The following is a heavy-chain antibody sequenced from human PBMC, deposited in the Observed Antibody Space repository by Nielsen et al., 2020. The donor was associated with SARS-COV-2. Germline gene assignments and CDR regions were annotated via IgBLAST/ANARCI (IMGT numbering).Heavy chain of an antibody. V-gene: IGHV4-59*01. Sequence: SEALSLTCTVSGGSISGYYWNWIRQPPGKGLEWIGYIYFSGGTTYNPSLKSRVTISLDTSKSHFSLKLNSVTAADTADYYCARGKRGVAFDVWGQGSMVTVSS. D-gene: IGHD3-10*01. CDR3: ARGKRGVAFDV. J-gene: IGHJ3*01. CDR2: IYFSGGT. CDR1: GGSISGYY.